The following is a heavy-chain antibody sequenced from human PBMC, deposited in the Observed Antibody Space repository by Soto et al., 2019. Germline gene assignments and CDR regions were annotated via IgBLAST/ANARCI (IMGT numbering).Heavy chain of an antibody. CDR3: ARVYGSGTTYGMDV. CDR1: GGSISSGDYY. D-gene: IGHD3-10*01. Sequence: SETLSLTCTVSGGSISSGDYYWSWIRQPPGKGLEWIGYIYYSGSTYYNPSLKSRVTISVDTSKNQFSLKLSSVTAADTAVYYCARVYGSGTTYGMDVWGQGTTVTVSS. CDR2: IYYSGST. J-gene: IGHJ6*02. V-gene: IGHV4-30-4*01.